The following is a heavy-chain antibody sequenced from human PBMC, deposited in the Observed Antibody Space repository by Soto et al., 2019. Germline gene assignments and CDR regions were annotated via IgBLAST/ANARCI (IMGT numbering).Heavy chain of an antibody. CDR3: AKGSVVGADYSYGMDV. Sequence: GGSLRLSCAAAGFTFSSYGMSWVRQAPGKGLEWVSAVSGSGGSVYYADSVRGRFTISRDNSKNTLYLQVNSLRAEDTAIYYFAKGSVVGADYSYGMDVWGQGTTATVSS. J-gene: IGHJ6*02. V-gene: IGHV3-23*01. CDR1: GFTFSSYG. D-gene: IGHD2-2*01. CDR2: VSGSGGSV.